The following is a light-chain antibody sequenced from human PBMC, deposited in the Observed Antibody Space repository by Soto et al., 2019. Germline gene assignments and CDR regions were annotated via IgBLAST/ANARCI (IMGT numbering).Light chain of an antibody. J-gene: IGLJ1*01. Sequence: QPVLTQSPSASASLGASVKLTCTLSSGHSSYAIAWHQQQPGKGPRYLMKLNSDGSHSKGDGIPERFSGSSSGAERYLTISSLQSEDEADYYCQTWGTGTPVFGTGTQLTVL. CDR1: SGHSSYA. V-gene: IGLV4-69*01. CDR3: QTWGTGTPV. CDR2: LNSDGSH.